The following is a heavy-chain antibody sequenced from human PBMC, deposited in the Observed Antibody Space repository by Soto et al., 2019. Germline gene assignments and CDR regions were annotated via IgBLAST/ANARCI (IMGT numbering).Heavy chain of an antibody. V-gene: IGHV1-69*02. CDR3: ARSGGRQPAWYTHL. CDR1: GGTFSSYT. J-gene: IGHJ1*01. CDR2: IIPILGIA. Sequence: AVKVSCKASGGTFSSYTISWVRQAPGQGLEWMGRIIPILGIANYAQKFQGRVTITADKSTSTAYMELSSLRSEDTAVYYCARSGGRQPAWYTHLWGHGTLVTGSS. D-gene: IGHD2-15*01.